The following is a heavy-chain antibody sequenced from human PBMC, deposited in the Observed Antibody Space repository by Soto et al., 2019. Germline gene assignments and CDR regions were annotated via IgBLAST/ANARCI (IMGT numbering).Heavy chain of an antibody. CDR2: IIPIFGTA. CDR1: GGTFSSYA. Sequence: QVQLVQSGAEVKKPGSSVKVSCMASGGTFSSYAISWVRQAPGQGLEWMGGIIPIFGTANYAQKFQGRVTITADKSTSTAYMELSSLGSEDTAVYYCARGEDIVVVPAAKGTLYYGMDVWGQGTTVTVSS. V-gene: IGHV1-69*06. CDR3: ARGEDIVVVPAAKGTLYYGMDV. J-gene: IGHJ6*02. D-gene: IGHD2-2*01.